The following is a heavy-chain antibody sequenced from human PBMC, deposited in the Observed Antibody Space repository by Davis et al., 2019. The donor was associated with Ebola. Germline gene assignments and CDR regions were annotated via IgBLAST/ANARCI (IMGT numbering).Heavy chain of an antibody. J-gene: IGHJ4*02. D-gene: IGHD6-19*01. V-gene: IGHV3-53*05. CDR2: IYDHST. CDR1: GFNFQEFT. CDR3: ATTQWLREFDN. Sequence: PGGSLRLSCAASGFNFQEFTMHWVRQPPGRGLEWVSVIYDHSTAYADSVRGRFIISRDKSNNTLYLEMNSLRVDDTAVYYCATTQWLREFDNWGQGTLVTVSS.